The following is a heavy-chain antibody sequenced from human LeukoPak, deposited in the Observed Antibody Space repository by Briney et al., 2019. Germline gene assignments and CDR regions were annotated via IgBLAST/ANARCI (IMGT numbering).Heavy chain of an antibody. CDR1: GYSISRGYC. J-gene: IGHJ5*02. V-gene: IGHV4-38-2*02. CDR3: ARDRSDSSSWNWFDP. Sequence: SETLSPTCAVSGYSISRGYCWGWIRQPPGKGVEWIGSIYHRGSTYYNLSLKSRVTISVDTSKNQFSLKLSSVTAADTAVYYCARDRSDSSSWNWFDPWGQGTLVTVSS. D-gene: IGHD6-13*01. CDR2: IYHRGST.